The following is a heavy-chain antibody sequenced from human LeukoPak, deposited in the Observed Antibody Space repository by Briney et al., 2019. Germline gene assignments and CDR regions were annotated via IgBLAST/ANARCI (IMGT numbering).Heavy chain of an antibody. Sequence: GASVKVSCKASGYTFTGYYMHWVRQAPGQGLEWMGWINPNSGGTNYAQKFQGRVTMTRDTSISTAYMELSRLRSDDTAVYYCARALPNPPRPGYSSSWNYYYYMDVCGKGTTVTVSS. CDR1: GYTFTGYY. V-gene: IGHV1-2*02. D-gene: IGHD6-13*01. J-gene: IGHJ6*03. CDR3: ARALPNPPRPGYSSSWNYYYYMDV. CDR2: INPNSGGT.